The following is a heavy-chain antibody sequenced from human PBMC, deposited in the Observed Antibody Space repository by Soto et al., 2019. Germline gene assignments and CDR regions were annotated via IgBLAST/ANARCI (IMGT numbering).Heavy chain of an antibody. CDR1: GFSLSTSGVG. D-gene: IGHD3-10*01. CDR3: ARLNPYYCGSGNNY. CDR2: IYWDDDK. J-gene: IGHJ4*02. Sequence: QITLKESGPTLVKPTQTLTLTCTFSGFSLSTSGVGVGWIRQPPGKALEWLALIYWDDDKRYSPSLKSRLTITKYTSKNLLVLTKTDIDPVDTATSYCARLNPYYCGSGNNYWGQGTLVTVSS. V-gene: IGHV2-5*02.